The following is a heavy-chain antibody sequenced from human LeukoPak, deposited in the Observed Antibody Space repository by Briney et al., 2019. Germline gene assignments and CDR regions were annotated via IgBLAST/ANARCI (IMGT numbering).Heavy chain of an antibody. J-gene: IGHJ4*02. CDR3: APTGYSSSWTRRPPYYFDY. D-gene: IGHD6-13*01. CDR2: INRSGST. CDR1: GGSFSGYY. Sequence: SETLSLTCAAYGGSFSGYYWSWIRQPPGKGLEWIGAINRSGSTNYNPSPKSRVTISVDTSKNQFSLMLSSVTAADTAVYYCAPTGYSSSWTRRPPYYFDYWGQGTLVTVSS. V-gene: IGHV4-34*01.